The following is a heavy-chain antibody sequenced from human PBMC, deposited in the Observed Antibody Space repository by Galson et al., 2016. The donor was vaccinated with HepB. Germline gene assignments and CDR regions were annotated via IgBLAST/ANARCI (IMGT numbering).Heavy chain of an antibody. V-gene: IGHV3-48*03. J-gene: IGHJ6*04. CDR3: AKVTRPGISAPRYGMDV. CDR2: ISSSGSSV. CDR1: GLTFSIYE. D-gene: IGHD6-13*01. Sequence: SLRLSCAASGLTFSIYEFNWVRQAPGKGLEWVSYISSSGSSVNFADSVKGRFTISRDDAKNSLYLQMNSLRAEDTALYYCAKVTRPGISAPRYGMDVWGKGTPVTVSS.